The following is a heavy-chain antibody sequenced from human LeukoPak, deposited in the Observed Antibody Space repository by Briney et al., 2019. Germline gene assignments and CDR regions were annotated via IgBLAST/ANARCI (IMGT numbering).Heavy chain of an antibody. V-gene: IGHV3-23*01. D-gene: IGHD6-19*01. CDR1: GFTFSHYA. Sequence: GGSLRLSCAASGFTFSHYAMSWVRQAPGKGLEWVSAIGGSSAGTYAADSVKGRFTISRDNSKNTLYLQMNSLRAEDTAVYYCAKDPHDSGYNNAWNYFDCWGQGTLVTVSS. J-gene: IGHJ4*02. CDR2: IGGSSAGT. CDR3: AKDPHDSGYNNAWNYFDC.